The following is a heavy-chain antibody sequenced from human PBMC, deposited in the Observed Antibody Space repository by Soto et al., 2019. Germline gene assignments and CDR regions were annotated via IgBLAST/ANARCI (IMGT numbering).Heavy chain of an antibody. CDR3: DRERNMYGVDV. CDR2: MNPNSGNT. V-gene: IGHV1-8*01. CDR1: GYTFTSYD. J-gene: IGHJ6*02. Sequence: QVQLVQSGAEVKKPGASVKVSFKASGYTFTSYDINWARQATGQGLEWMGWMNPNSGNTGKEQKFQGRVTMTRNTSIITDYTELSSRRSEDTAMYYCDRERNMYGVDVGGQGTAVTVSS. D-gene: IGHD1-1*01.